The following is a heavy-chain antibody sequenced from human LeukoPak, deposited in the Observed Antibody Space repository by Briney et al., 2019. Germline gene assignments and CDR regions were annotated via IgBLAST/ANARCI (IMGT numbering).Heavy chain of an antibody. Sequence: PGGSLRLSCAASGFTFSSYAMSRVRQAPGKGLEWVSAISGSGGSTYYADSVKGRFTISRDNSKNTLYLQMNSLRAEDTAVYYCAKDSSYSYDSTSDYWGQGTLVTVSS. V-gene: IGHV3-23*01. CDR2: ISGSGGST. D-gene: IGHD5-18*01. J-gene: IGHJ4*02. CDR1: GFTFSSYA. CDR3: AKDSSYSYDSTSDY.